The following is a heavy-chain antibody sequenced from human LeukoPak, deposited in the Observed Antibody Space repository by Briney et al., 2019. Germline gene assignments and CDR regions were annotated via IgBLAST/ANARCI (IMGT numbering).Heavy chain of an antibody. Sequence: SETLSLTCTVSGYSISSGYYWGWIRQPPGKGLEWIGSIYHSGSTYYNPSLKSRVTISVDTSKNQFSLKLSSVTAADTAVYYCARRKSGYSSSSEDWFDPWGQGTLVTVSS. CDR1: GYSISSGYY. CDR3: ARRKSGYSSSSEDWFDP. J-gene: IGHJ5*02. CDR2: IYHSGST. D-gene: IGHD6-6*01. V-gene: IGHV4-38-2*02.